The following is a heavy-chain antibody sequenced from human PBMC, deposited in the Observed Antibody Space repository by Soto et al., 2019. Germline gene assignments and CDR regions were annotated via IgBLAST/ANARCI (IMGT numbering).Heavy chain of an antibody. J-gene: IGHJ4*02. V-gene: IGHV3-23*01. D-gene: IGHD6-13*01. CDR3: AKRRIYSSSWWDFDY. CDR1: GFTFSSFA. CDR2: LSAGGGTT. Sequence: EVQLLESGGGLVQPGGSLRLSCAASGFTFSSFAMSWVRQAPGKGVEWVSTLSAGGGTTYYADSVRGRFTISRDNSKNTLYLQMSSLRAEDTAVYYCAKRRIYSSSWWDFDYWGQGTLVTVSS.